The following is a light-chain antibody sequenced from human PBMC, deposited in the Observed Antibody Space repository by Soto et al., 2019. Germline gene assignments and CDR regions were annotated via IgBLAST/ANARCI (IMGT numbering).Light chain of an antibody. CDR1: QTVTNDY. CDR2: DAS. Sequence: EIVLTQSPGTLSLSPGERATLSCRASQTVTNDYLAWYQQKDGQAPRLLIYDASTRATGIPDGFSGSGSGPEYTLTSSRLEPEDFAVYSCQQYGFSPISFGQGTRLEIK. J-gene: IGKJ5*01. CDR3: QQYGFSPIS. V-gene: IGKV3-20*01.